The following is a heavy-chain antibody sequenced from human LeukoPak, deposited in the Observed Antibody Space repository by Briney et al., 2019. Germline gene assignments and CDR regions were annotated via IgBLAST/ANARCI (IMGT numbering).Heavy chain of an antibody. V-gene: IGHV4-59*01. CDR1: GGSFSDYY. CDR2: IYHSGST. D-gene: IGHD3-10*01. CDR3: ARGGYYGLGNDFRFDP. Sequence: SSETLSLTCAVFGGSFSDYYWSWIRQPPGKGLEWLGYIYHSGSTNYKPSLKSRVTISVDTSKNQFSLKLSSVTAADTAVYYCARGGYYGLGNDFRFDPWGQGTLVTVSS. J-gene: IGHJ5*02.